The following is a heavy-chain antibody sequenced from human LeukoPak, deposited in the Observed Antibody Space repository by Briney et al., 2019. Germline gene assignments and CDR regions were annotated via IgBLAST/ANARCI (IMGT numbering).Heavy chain of an antibody. CDR3: ARVVAPRAFDI. Sequence: VASVKVSCKASGYTFIGYYVHWVRQAPGQGLDWMGWINPNSGETSFAQKFQGRVTMTRDTSISTAYMELSRLRSDDTAVYYCARVVAPRAFDIWGQGTMVTVSS. CDR1: GYTFIGYY. V-gene: IGHV1-2*02. CDR2: INPNSGET. J-gene: IGHJ3*02.